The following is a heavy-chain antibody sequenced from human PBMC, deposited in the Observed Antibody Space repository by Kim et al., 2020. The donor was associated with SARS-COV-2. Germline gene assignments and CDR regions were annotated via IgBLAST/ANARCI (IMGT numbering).Heavy chain of an antibody. J-gene: IGHJ4*02. D-gene: IGHD3-22*01. CDR3: RYDSSGYFLFDY. V-gene: IGHV3-15*01. CDR2: IKSKTYGGTT. Sequence: GGSLRLSCEASGLTFSNAWMRWVRQAPGKGLEWVGRIKSKTYGGTTDYAAPVKGRFTILRDDSKNTLYVQMNSLKTEDTAVYYCRYDSSGYFLFDYWGQGTLVTVSS. CDR1: GLTFSNAW.